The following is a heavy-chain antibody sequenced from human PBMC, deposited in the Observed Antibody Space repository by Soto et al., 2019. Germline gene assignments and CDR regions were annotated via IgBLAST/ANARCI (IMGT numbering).Heavy chain of an antibody. Sequence: KASETLSLTCSVSGGSISGSYWNWIRQSPGKGLEWLGYVYYTGSTNYSPSLRSRVSISVDTSKNEFSLRLSSVTAADTAVYFCARSVAVPGAHIDYWGQGTQVTVSS. CDR3: ARSVAVPGAHIDY. CDR2: VYYTGST. CDR1: GGSISGSY. V-gene: IGHV4-59*01. J-gene: IGHJ4*02. D-gene: IGHD6-19*01.